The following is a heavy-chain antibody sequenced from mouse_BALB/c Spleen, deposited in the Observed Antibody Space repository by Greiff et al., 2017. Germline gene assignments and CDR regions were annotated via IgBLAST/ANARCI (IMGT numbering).Heavy chain of an antibody. D-gene: IGHD2-1*01. J-gene: IGHJ2*01. CDR1: GFAFSSYD. CDR2: ISSGSGST. V-gene: IGHV5-12-1*01. CDR3: ARHKNGNYVDY. Sequence: EVKLVESGGGLVKPGGSLKLSCAASGFAFSSYDMSWVRQTPEKRLEWVAYISSGSGSTYYPDTVKGRFTISRDNAKNTLYLQMSSLKSEDTAMYYCARHKNGNYVDYWGQGTTLTVSS.